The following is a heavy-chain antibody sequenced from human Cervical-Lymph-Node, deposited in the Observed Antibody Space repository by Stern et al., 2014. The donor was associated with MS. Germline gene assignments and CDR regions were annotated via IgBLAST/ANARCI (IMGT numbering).Heavy chain of an antibody. V-gene: IGHV3-48*02. J-gene: IGHJ3*02. CDR3: ARDRSSGWIDAFDI. D-gene: IGHD6-19*01. CDR1: GFTFSSYS. CDR2: ITSRRMTI. Sequence: EVQLVESGGGLVQPGGSLRLSCAASGFTFSSYSMNWVRQAPGKGLARVSYITSRRMTIHYADSVKGRITISRDNAKNSLYLQMNSLRDEDTAVYYCARDRSSGWIDAFDIWGQGTMVTVSS.